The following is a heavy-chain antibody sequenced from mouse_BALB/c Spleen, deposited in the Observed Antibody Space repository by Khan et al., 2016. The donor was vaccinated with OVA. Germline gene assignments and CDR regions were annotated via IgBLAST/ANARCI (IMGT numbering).Heavy chain of an antibody. CDR3: ARRGYDYGRGALFAY. D-gene: IGHD2-4*01. J-gene: IGHJ3*01. CDR1: GFSLPNYS. CDR2: IWSAGST. V-gene: IGHV2-2*02. Sequence: QVQLQQSGPGLVQPSQSLSITCTVSGFSLPNYSVHWVRQSPGKGLEWLGVIWSAGSTDYNEAFISRLTISKDNSRSQVFFKMNNLQPNDTAIYYCARRGYDYGRGALFAYWGQGTLVTGSA.